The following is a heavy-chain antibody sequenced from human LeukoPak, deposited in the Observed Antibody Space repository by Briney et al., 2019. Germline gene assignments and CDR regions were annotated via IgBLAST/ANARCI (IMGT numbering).Heavy chain of an antibody. CDR1: GGSISSYY. J-gene: IGHJ6*03. CDR3: ARRSAAAGTHGQDYYYYMDV. V-gene: IGHV4-4*09. D-gene: IGHD6-13*01. CDR2: IYTSGST. Sequence: SETLSLTCTVSGGSISSYYWSWIRQPPGKGLEWIGYIYTSGSTNYNPSLKSRVTISVDTSKNQFSLKLSSVTAADTAVYYCARRSAAAGTHGQDYYYYMDVWGKGTTVTVSS.